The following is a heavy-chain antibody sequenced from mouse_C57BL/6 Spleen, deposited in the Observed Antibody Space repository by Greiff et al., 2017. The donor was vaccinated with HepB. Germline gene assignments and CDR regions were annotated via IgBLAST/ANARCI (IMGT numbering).Heavy chain of an antibody. CDR1: GYTFTSYW. Sequence: VQLQQPGAELVMPGASVKLSCKASGYTFTSYWMHWVKQRPGQGLEWIGEIDPSDSYTNYNQKFKGKSTLTVDKSSSTAYMQLSSLTYEDSAVYYCARPYVSSLDYWGQGTTLTVSS. J-gene: IGHJ2*01. V-gene: IGHV1-69*01. CDR3: ARPYVSSLDY. D-gene: IGHD1-1*01. CDR2: IDPSDSYT.